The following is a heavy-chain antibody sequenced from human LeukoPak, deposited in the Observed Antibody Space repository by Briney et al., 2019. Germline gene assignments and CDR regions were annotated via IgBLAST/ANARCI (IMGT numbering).Heavy chain of an antibody. J-gene: IGHJ5*02. CDR3: AGGWLRFAPGWFDP. D-gene: IGHD5-12*01. CDR1: GYTLTELS. CDR2: IIPIFGTA. V-gene: IGHV1-69*05. Sequence: GASVKVSCKVSGYTLTELSMHWVRQAPGKGLEWMGGIIPIFGTANYAQKFQGRVTITTDESTSTAYMELSSLRSEDTAVYYCAGGWLRFAPGWFDPWGQGTLVTVSS.